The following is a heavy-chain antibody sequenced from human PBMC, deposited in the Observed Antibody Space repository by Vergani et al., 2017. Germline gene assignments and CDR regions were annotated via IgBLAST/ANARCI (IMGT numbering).Heavy chain of an antibody. CDR3: VRDAGSYENFFDS. D-gene: IGHD1-26*01. V-gene: IGHV3-23*01. CDR1: GFTFSTYA. Sequence: EVQLLESGGSLKQPGGSVRLSCAASGFTFSTYAMHWVRQAPGKGLEWVSALTGVGGSTYYADSFKGRFIISRDNSRDTMYLQMNSLRPEDTATDYCVRDAGSYENFFDSWGQGTLVTVSS. J-gene: IGHJ4*02. CDR2: LTGVGGST.